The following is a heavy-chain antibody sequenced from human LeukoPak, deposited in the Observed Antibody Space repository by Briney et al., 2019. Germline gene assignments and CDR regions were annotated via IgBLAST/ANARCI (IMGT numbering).Heavy chain of an antibody. CDR3: ARDPLPRWSIGY. CDR1: GDSISSVDYY. Sequence: PSQTLSLTCTVSGDSISSVDYYWSWIRQPPGKGLEWIGYIYDNGNSNGGSTYYSPSLRSRVSMSIDTSKNQFSLNLNSVTAADTAIYYCARDPLPRWSIGYWGQGILVTVSS. J-gene: IGHJ4*02. CDR2: IYDNGNSNGGST. D-gene: IGHD2-8*01. V-gene: IGHV4-30-4*01.